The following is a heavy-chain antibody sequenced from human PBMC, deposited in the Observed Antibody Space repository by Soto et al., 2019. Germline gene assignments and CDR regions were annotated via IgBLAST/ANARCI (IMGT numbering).Heavy chain of an antibody. D-gene: IGHD2-2*01. Sequence: GESLKISCKGSGYSFTSYWIGWVRQMPGKGLEWMGIIYPGNSDTRYSPSFQGQVTISADKSISTAYLQWSSLKASDTAMYYCARHYCSSTSCYPVYYYYGMDVWGQGTTVTVSS. J-gene: IGHJ6*02. CDR3: ARHYCSSTSCYPVYYYYGMDV. CDR2: IYPGNSDT. CDR1: GYSFTSYW. V-gene: IGHV5-51*01.